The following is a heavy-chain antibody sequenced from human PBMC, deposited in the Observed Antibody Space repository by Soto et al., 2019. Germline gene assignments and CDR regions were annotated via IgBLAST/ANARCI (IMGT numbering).Heavy chain of an antibody. CDR2: IIPALGTT. D-gene: IGHD4-17*01. CDR1: GGPFSSHT. CDR3: ARPDFGDYWYFDL. Sequence: QAQLVQSGAEVKKPGSSVKVSCKAFGGPFSSHTFSWVRQAPGQGLEWMGRIIPALGTTTYAQKFQGRVTITADESVTTVYMELTSLRTEDTAVYYCARPDFGDYWYFDLWGRGTLVTVSS. J-gene: IGHJ2*01. V-gene: IGHV1-69*08.